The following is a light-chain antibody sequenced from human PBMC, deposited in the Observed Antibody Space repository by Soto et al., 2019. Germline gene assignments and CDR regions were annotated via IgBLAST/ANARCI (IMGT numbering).Light chain of an antibody. Sequence: DIQMTQSPSALSASVGDRVTITCRASQSFNNWLAWYQQKPGKAPKLLIYKASNLQSGVPSRFSGSGSGTKITLTISSLQPDDFATYYCQQYFTYPYNFGLGTKLEIK. CDR3: QQYFTYPYN. V-gene: IGKV1-5*03. CDR1: QSFNNW. CDR2: KAS. J-gene: IGKJ2*01.